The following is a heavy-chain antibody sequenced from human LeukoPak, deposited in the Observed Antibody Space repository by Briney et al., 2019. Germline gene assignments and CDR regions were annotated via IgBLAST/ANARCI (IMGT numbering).Heavy chain of an antibody. J-gene: IGHJ4*02. CDR2: ISSSSSYI. CDR3: ARRSYGSGSYYQGNYFDY. V-gene: IGHV3-21*01. CDR1: GFTFSSYS. D-gene: IGHD3-10*01. Sequence: GGSLRLSCAASGFTFSSYSMNWVRQAPGKGLEWVSSISSSSSYIYYADSVKGRFTISRDNAKNSLYLQMNSLRAEDTAVYYCARRSYGSGSYYQGNYFDYWGQGTPVTVSS.